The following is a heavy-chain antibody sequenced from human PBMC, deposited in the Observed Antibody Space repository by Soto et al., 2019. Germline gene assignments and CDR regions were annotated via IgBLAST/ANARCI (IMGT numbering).Heavy chain of an antibody. D-gene: IGHD5-12*01. CDR2: IYYSGST. CDR3: ARELRGYSGYDIIDY. CDR1: GGPISSGGYY. Sequence: PSETLSLTCTVSGGPISSGGYYWSWIRQHPGKGLEWIGYIYYSGSTYCNPSLKSRVTISVDTSKNQFSLKLSSVTAADTAVYYCARELRGYSGYDIIDYWGQGTLVTVSS. V-gene: IGHV4-31*03. J-gene: IGHJ4*02.